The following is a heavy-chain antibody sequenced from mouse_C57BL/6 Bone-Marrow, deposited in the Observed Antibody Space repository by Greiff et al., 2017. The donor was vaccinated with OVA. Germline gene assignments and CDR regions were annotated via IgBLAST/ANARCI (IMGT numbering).Heavy chain of an antibody. CDR1: GFTFSSYA. D-gene: IGHD2-10*01. V-gene: IGHV5-4*01. CDR2: ISDGGSYT. CDR3: ARDPYIIAMDY. Sequence: DVHLVESGGGLVKPGGSLKLSCAASGFTFSSYAMSWVRQTPEKRLEWVATISDGGSYTYYPDNVKGRFTISRDNAKNNLYLQMSHLKSEDTAMYYCARDPYIIAMDYWGQGTSVTVSS. J-gene: IGHJ4*01.